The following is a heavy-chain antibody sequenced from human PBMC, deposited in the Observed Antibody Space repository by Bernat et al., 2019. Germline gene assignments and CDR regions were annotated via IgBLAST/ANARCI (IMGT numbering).Heavy chain of an antibody. CDR2: IWYDGSNK. Sequence: QVQLVESGGGVVQPGRSLRLSCAASGFTFSSYGMHWVRQAPGKGLGWVAVIWYDGSNKYYADSGKGRFTISRDNSKNTLYLKMNSLGAEETAVYYCAGASRPGGSCIDYWGQGTLVTVSS. J-gene: IGHJ4*02. CDR3: AGASRPGGSCIDY. D-gene: IGHD1-26*01. V-gene: IGHV3-33*01. CDR1: GFTFSSYG.